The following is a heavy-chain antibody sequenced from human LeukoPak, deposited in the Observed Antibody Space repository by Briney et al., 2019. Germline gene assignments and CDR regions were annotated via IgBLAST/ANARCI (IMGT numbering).Heavy chain of an antibody. J-gene: IGHJ4*02. D-gene: IGHD5-18*01. V-gene: IGHV3-48*03. CDR1: GFAFSNYE. Sequence: GGSLRLSCAASGFAFSNYEMNWVRQAPGKGLEWVSYISRSGSIIYYADSVKGRFIMSRDNAKRSVYLQMNSLRAEDTAVYYCARERGYSYGYGDYWGQGTLVTVSS. CDR3: ARERGYSYGYGDY. CDR2: ISRSGSII.